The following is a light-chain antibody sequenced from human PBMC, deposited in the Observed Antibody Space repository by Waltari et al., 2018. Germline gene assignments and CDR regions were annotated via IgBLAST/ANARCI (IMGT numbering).Light chain of an antibody. CDR1: GSHLGAGYD. Sequence: QSVLTQPPSVSGAPGQRVSISCTGRGSHLGAGYDVHWYQQHPGKAPKLLILGTSPRPPVGPYRFFGSQSGTSASLAIPALQAEDEAEYYCQSYDTSLSVVFGGGTKLTVL. CDR3: QSYDTSLSVV. V-gene: IGLV1-40*01. CDR2: GTS. J-gene: IGLJ2*01.